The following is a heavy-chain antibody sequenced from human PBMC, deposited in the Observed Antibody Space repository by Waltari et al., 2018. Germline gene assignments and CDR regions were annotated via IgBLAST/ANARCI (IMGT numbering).Heavy chain of an antibody. CDR2: INPNSGGT. Sequence: QVQLVQSGAEVKKPGASVKVSCKASGYTFTGSYMHWARQAPGQGLEWMGRINPNSGGTNYAQKVQGRVTMTRDTSISTVYMELSRLTSDDTAMYYCARDYCSSISCVFDYWGQGTLVTVSS. J-gene: IGHJ4*02. V-gene: IGHV1-2*06. CDR3: ARDYCSSISCVFDY. D-gene: IGHD2-2*01. CDR1: GYTFTGSY.